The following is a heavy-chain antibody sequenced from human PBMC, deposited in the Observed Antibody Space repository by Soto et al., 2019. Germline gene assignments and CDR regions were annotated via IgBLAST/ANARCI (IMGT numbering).Heavy chain of an antibody. CDR3: ARFSSYYFDY. V-gene: IGHV4-39*01. D-gene: IGHD6-6*01. CDR1: GTSITSNNYY. Sequence: PSETLSLTCTVSGTSITSNNYYWGWIRQPPGKGLEWIASMYYSENTYYNPSLKSRVTISIDTSKNQLSLKLSSVTAADTAVYYCARFSSYYFDYWGQGTLVTVSS. CDR2: MYYSENT. J-gene: IGHJ4*02.